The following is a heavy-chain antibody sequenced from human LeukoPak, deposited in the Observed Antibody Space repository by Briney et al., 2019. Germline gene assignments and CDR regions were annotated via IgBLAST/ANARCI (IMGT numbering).Heavy chain of an antibody. CDR3: ARSSGWLQFDAFDI. V-gene: IGHV1-8*01. J-gene: IGHJ3*02. D-gene: IGHD5-24*01. Sequence: ASVKVSCKASGYTFTSYDINWVRQATGQGLEWMGWVNPNSGNTGYAQKFQGRVTMTRNTSISTAYMELSSLRSEDTAVYYCARSSGWLQFDAFDIWGQGTMVTVSS. CDR2: VNPNSGNT. CDR1: GYTFTSYD.